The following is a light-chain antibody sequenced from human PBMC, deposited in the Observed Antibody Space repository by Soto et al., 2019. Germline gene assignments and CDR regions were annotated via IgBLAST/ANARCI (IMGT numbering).Light chain of an antibody. CDR2: DAS. J-gene: IGKJ2*01. CDR1: QSVSSY. V-gene: IGKV3-11*01. Sequence: EILLTHSPATLSLSPGERATLSFRASQSVSSYLAWYQQKPGQAPRLLIYDASNRATGIPARFSGSGSGTEFTLTISSLEPEDFAVYYCQQRSNWPPYTFGQGTKLEIK. CDR3: QQRSNWPPYT.